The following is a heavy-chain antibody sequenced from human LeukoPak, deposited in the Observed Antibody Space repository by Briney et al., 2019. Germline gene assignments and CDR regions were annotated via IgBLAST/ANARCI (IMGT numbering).Heavy chain of an antibody. CDR3: AREDYSYGLEY. V-gene: IGHV4-59*01. D-gene: IGHD5-18*01. J-gene: IGHJ4*02. CDR2: MYYSGST. Sequence: SETLSLTCTVSGGSISSYYWSWIRQPPGKGLEWIGYMYYSGSTNYNPSLKSRVTISVDTSKNQFSLKLSSVTAADTAVYYCAREDYSYGLEYWGQGTLVTVSS. CDR1: GGSISSYY.